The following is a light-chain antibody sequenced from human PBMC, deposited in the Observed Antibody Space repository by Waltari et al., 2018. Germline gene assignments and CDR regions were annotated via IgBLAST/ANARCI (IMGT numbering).Light chain of an antibody. J-gene: IGKJ2*01. Sequence: IVMTQSPATLSVSPGRRATLSCRASESVGNNFAWYQQKPGQAPRLLIYGVSSRATGIPARFSASGSRTEFVLTISSLQSEDSAVYYCQQYNNWPYTFGQGTKLEIK. CDR2: GVS. CDR1: ESVGNN. CDR3: QQYNNWPYT. V-gene: IGKV3-15*01.